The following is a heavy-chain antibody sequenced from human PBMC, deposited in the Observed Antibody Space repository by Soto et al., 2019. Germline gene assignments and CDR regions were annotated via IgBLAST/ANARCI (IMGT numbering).Heavy chain of an antibody. CDR3: TRDGGGDFWRFHN. CDR1: GFTFSNYV. J-gene: IGHJ4*02. CDR2: ILSDGGKK. D-gene: IGHD3-3*01. Sequence: QVHLVESGGGVVQPGRSLTLSCEASGFTFSNYVMSCVRQAPGKGLEWVAIILSDGGKKLYADSVKGRFTISRDNSKNTVYLQMNTVRAEDTAVYYCTRDGGGDFWRFHNWGQGALVTVSS. V-gene: IGHV3-33*01.